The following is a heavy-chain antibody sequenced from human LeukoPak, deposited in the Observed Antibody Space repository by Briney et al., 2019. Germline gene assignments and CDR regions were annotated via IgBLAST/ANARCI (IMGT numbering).Heavy chain of an antibody. Sequence: GGSLRLSCAASGFTFSSYAMSWVRQAPGKGLEWVSAISASGGSTYYADSVKGRFTISRDNSKNTLYLQMNSLRAEDTAVYYCAKDKIRRLVVAATYFDYRGQGTLVTVSS. CDR1: GFTFSSYA. CDR2: ISASGGST. CDR3: AKDKIRRLVVAATYFDY. D-gene: IGHD2-15*01. V-gene: IGHV3-23*01. J-gene: IGHJ4*02.